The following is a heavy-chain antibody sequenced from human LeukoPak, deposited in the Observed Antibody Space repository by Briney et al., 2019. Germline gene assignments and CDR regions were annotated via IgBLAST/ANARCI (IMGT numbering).Heavy chain of an antibody. CDR1: GYTLTELS. CDR3: ARDVYSGYDSGRDHKRSAGWFDP. D-gene: IGHD5-12*01. V-gene: IGHV1-24*01. J-gene: IGHJ5*02. CDR2: FDPEDGET. Sequence: ASVKVSCKVSGYTLTELSMHWVRQAPGKGLEWMGGFDPEDGETIYAQKFQGRVTITADESTSTAYMELSSLRSEDTAVYYCARDVYSGYDSGRDHKRSAGWFDPWGQGTLVTVSS.